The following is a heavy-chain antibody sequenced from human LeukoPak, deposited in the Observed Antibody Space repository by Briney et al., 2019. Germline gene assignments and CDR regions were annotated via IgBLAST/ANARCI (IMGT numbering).Heavy chain of an antibody. D-gene: IGHD1-26*01. CDR3: AKPTWGSGSFLIDF. J-gene: IGHJ4*02. V-gene: IGHV3-33*06. Sequence: GGSLRHSCVASGFSFSNYGMHWVRQAPGRGLEWVAVIWSDGSYEHYTDSVKGRFTISRDNSKNTLFLQLNSLRPEDTAVYYCAKPTWGSGSFLIDFWGQGTLVTVSS. CDR2: IWSDGSYE. CDR1: GFSFSNYG.